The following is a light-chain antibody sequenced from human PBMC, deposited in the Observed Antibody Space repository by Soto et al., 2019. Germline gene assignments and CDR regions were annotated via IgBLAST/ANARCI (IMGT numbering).Light chain of an antibody. CDR1: QGINKW. CDR3: QQANTFALT. V-gene: IGKV1-12*01. J-gene: IGKJ4*01. Sequence: IHMTHSASSVSASVLNRVTITCRASQGINKWLAWYQQKPGTAPKLLIYSASSLYTGVPSRFSGSGSGTDFTLTISSLQPEDFATYYCQQANTFALTFGGGTKVDIK. CDR2: SAS.